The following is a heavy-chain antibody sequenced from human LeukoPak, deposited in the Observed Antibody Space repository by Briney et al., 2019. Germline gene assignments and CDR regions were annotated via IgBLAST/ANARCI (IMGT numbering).Heavy chain of an antibody. V-gene: IGHV3-21*01. CDR2: ISSSSSYI. Sequence: PGGSLRLSCAASGFTFSSYSMNWVRQAPGKGLEWVSSISSSSSYIYYADSVKGRSTISRDNAKNSLYLQMNSLRAEDTAVYYCASLGSLTGFDYWGQGTLVTVSS. D-gene: IGHD3-16*02. J-gene: IGHJ4*02. CDR1: GFTFSSYS. CDR3: ASLGSLTGFDY.